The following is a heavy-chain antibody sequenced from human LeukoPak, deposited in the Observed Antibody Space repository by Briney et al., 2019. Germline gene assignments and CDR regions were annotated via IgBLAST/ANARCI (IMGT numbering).Heavy chain of an antibody. J-gene: IGHJ5*02. CDR1: GGSISSSSYF. CDR2: IFYSGRT. D-gene: IGHD3-10*01. CDR3: VYGSGSYYRGPDWFDP. V-gene: IGHV4-39*01. Sequence: WETLSLTCTVSGGSISSSSYFWGWIRQPPGKGLEWIGSIFYSGRTYYNPSLKSRVTISVDTSKIQFSLQLRSVTAADTAVYYCVYGSGSYYRGPDWFDPWGQGTLVTVSS.